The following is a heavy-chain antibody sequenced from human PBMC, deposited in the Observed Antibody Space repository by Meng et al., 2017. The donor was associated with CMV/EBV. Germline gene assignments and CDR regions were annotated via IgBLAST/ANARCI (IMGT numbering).Heavy chain of an antibody. D-gene: IGHD2-2*01. V-gene: IGHV4-4*02. CDR2: IYHSGST. CDR3: ASFIVVVPAAAADFQH. CDR1: GGSISSSNW. J-gene: IGHJ1*01. Sequence: SGGSISSSNWWSWVRQPPGKGLEWIGEIYHSGSTNYNPSLKSRVTISVDKSKNQFSLKLSSVTAADTAVYYCASFIVVVPAAAADFQHWGQGTLVTVSS.